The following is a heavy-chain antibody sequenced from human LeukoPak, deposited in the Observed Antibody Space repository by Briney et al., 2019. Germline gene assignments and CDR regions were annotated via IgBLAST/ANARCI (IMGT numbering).Heavy chain of an antibody. J-gene: IGHJ5*02. CDR3: ARGGSRKYQLLNRRYNWFDP. V-gene: IGHV4-34*01. CDR2: INHSGST. Sequence: SETLSLTCAVYGGSFSGYYWSWIRQPPGKGLEWIGEINHSGSTNYNPSLKSRVTISVDTSKNQFSLKLSSVTAADTAVYYCARGGSRKYQLLNRRYNWFDPWGQGTPVTVSS. CDR1: GGSFSGYY. D-gene: IGHD2-2*01.